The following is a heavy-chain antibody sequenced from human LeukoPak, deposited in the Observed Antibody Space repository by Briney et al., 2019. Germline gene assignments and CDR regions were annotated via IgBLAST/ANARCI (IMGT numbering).Heavy chain of an antibody. CDR2: IYYSGST. J-gene: IGHJ4*02. CDR1: GGSISGSSYY. CDR3: ARDEKTGTTGFIDY. V-gene: IGHV4-39*07. Sequence: SETLSFTCTVSGGSISGSSYYWGWIRQPPGKGLEWIGSIYYSGSTYYNPSLKSRVTISVDTSKNQFSLKLSSVTAADTAVYYCARDEKTGTTGFIDYWGQGTLVTVSS. D-gene: IGHD1-7*01.